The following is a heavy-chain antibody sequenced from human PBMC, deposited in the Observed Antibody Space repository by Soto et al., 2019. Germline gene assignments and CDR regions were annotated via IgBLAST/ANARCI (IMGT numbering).Heavy chain of an antibody. Sequence: QVHLQESGPGLVKPSQTLSLICTVSGGSMSSASYYWTWIRQHPAKGLEWIGYTHFSGLSYLNPSLKSRVSISTDTSKNHVSLKLTSVTSADAAMYYCSAQRIAQGQYEDYWGQGTLVTVSS. CDR3: SAQRIAQGQYEDY. J-gene: IGHJ4*02. D-gene: IGHD2-21*01. V-gene: IGHV4-31*03. CDR1: GGSMSSASYY. CDR2: THFSGLS.